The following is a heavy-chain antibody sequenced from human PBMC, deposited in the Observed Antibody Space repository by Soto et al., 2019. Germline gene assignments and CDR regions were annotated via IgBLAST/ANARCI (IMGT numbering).Heavy chain of an antibody. V-gene: IGHV4-39*01. CDR1: GGSISSSYYY. J-gene: IGHJ4*02. Sequence: QLQLQESGPGLVKPSETLSLTCTVSGGSISSSYYYWGWIRQPPGKGLEWIGNIFNSGSTYYNPSLKSRVSISVDTPKIQCSMEVSSVTAADTAVYYWARQTGLVRGPSDYWGQGTLVTVSS. CDR2: IFNSGST. CDR3: ARQTGLVRGPSDY. D-gene: IGHD3-10*01.